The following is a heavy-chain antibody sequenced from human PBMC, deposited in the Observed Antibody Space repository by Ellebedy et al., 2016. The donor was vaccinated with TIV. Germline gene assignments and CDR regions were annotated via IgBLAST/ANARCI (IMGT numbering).Heavy chain of an antibody. D-gene: IGHD5-12*01. CDR2: ISGSGSST. CDR1: GFTFSSYA. V-gene: IGHV3-23*01. J-gene: IGHJ4*02. CDR3: ALGATTDFDY. Sequence: GESLKISCAASGFTFSSYAMSWVRQAPGRGLEWVSAISGSGSSTFYADSVKGRFTISRDNAKNSLYLQMNSLRAEDTAVYYCALGATTDFDYWGQGTLVTVSS.